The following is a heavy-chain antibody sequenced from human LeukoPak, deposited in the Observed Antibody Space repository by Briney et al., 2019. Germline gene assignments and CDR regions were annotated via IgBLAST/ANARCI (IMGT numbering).Heavy chain of an antibody. V-gene: IGHV1-69*13. Sequence: ASVKVSCKASGGTFSSYAISWVRQAPGQGLEWMGGIIPIFGTANYAQKFQGRVTITADESTSTAYMELSSLRSEDTAVYYCARDLNSRYYYYMDVWGKGTTVTISS. CDR3: ARDLNSRYYYYMDV. J-gene: IGHJ6*03. D-gene: IGHD2/OR15-2a*01. CDR1: GGTFSSYA. CDR2: IIPIFGTA.